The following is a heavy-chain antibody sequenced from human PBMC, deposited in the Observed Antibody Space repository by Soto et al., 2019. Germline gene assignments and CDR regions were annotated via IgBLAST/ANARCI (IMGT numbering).Heavy chain of an antibody. D-gene: IGHD6-13*01. V-gene: IGHV3-53*01. CDR2: IYSGGST. Sequence: PGGSLRLSCAASGFTVSSNYMSWVRQAPGKGLEWVSVIYSGGSTYYADSVKGRFTISRNNSKNTLYLQMNSLRAEDTAVYYGARGRYSSSCYDYWGQGTLVTVSS. CDR1: GFTVSSNY. CDR3: ARGRYSSSCYDY. J-gene: IGHJ4*02.